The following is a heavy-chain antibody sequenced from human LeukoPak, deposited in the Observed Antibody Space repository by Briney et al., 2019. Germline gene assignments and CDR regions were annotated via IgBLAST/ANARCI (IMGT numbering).Heavy chain of an antibody. CDR3: ARGGNSGSYYRFD. CDR2: IDKEGSAA. D-gene: IGHD1-26*01. CDR1: GFIFTNYW. V-gene: IGHV3-74*01. Sequence: GGSLRLSCVSSGFIFTNYWMHWVRQVPGKGPVWVGRIDKEGSAAFYAESVKGRFTISRDNVKSTVYLQMNSLTAEDTAVYHCARGGNSGSYYRFDWGQGTLVTVSS. J-gene: IGHJ4*02.